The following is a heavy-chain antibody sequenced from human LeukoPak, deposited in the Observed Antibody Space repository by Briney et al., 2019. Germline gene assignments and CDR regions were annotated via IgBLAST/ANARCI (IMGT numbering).Heavy chain of an antibody. Sequence: SETLSLTCTVSGGSISSSSYFWAWIRQPPGKGLEWIGSIYYSGSTYYNPSLKSRVTISVDTSKNQFSLKLSSVTAADTAVYYCASARVGGEAFDIWGQGTMVTVSS. CDR2: IYYSGST. CDR1: GGSISSSSYF. J-gene: IGHJ3*02. D-gene: IGHD3-10*01. V-gene: IGHV4-39*07. CDR3: ASARVGGEAFDI.